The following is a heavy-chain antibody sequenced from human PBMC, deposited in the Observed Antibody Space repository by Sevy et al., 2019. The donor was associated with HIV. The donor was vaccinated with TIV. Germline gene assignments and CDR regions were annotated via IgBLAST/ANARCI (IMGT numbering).Heavy chain of an antibody. J-gene: IGHJ6*02. CDR2: IRSKSYGGTI. CDR1: GFTFGDYT. V-gene: IGHV3-49*04. CDR3: TRVEGATDWGMDV. Sequence: GGSLRLSCTASGFTFGDYTVSWVRQAPGKGLEWVGFIRSKSYGGTIEYAASVKGRFTISKDTAKSIAYLQMNSLKTEDTALYFCTRVEGATDWGMDVWGQGTMVTVSS. D-gene: IGHD1-26*01.